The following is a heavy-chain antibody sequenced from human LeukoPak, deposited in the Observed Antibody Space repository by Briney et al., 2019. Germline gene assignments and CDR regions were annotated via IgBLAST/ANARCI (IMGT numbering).Heavy chain of an antibody. V-gene: IGHV3-74*01. CDR2: ISTDGSST. J-gene: IGHJ3*02. Sequence: PGGSLRLSCAVSGFTFSSYWMHWVRQAPGKGLVWVSRISTDGSSTSYADFVKGRFTISRDNAKNTLFLQMNSLRAEDTAVYYCARGSNNWNVDTFDIWGQGTMVTVSS. D-gene: IGHD1-20*01. CDR1: GFTFSSYW. CDR3: ARGSNNWNVDTFDI.